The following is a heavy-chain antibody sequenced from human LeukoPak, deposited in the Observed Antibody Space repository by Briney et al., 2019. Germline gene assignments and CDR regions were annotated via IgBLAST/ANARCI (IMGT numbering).Heavy chain of an antibody. CDR3: ARHSCYDS. Sequence: AEPPQISCKGSGFTFTTYSFAWVRQMPGKGLEWMGVIYAGDSSTRYSPSFQGQVTISVDKSISTAYLQWSSLKASDSAIYYCARHSCYDSWGQGTLVTVSS. CDR1: GFTFTTYS. J-gene: IGHJ4*02. CDR2: IYAGDSST. D-gene: IGHD3-16*01. V-gene: IGHV5-51*01.